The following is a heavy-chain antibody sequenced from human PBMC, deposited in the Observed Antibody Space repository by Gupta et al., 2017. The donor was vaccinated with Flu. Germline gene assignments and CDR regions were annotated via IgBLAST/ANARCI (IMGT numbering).Heavy chain of an antibody. CDR1: GGTFGSYA. CDR3: ARDGSGIAAAGLLFDY. V-gene: IGHV1-69*12. J-gene: IGHJ4*02. CDR2: IIPIFGTA. Sequence: QVQLVHSGAEAKTPGSSVKLACQPSGGTFGSYAISWVRQAPGQGLEWMGGIIPIFGTANYAQKFQGRVTITADESTSTAYMELSSLRSEDTAVYYCARDGSGIAAAGLLFDYWGQGTLGTVSS. D-gene: IGHD6-13*01.